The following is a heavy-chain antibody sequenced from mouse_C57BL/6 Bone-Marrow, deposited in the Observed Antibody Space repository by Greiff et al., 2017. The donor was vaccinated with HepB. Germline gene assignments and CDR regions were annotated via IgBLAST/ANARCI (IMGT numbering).Heavy chain of an antibody. CDR2: IYPRDGST. V-gene: IGHV1-85*01. Sequence: QVQLQQSGPELVKPGASVKLSCKASGYTFTSYDINWVKQRPGQGLEWIGWIYPRDGSTKYNEKFKGKATLTVDTSSSTAYMELHSLTSEDSAVYFCASPLYYDYDYYAMDYWGQGTSVTVSS. D-gene: IGHD2-4*01. J-gene: IGHJ4*01. CDR1: GYTFTSYD. CDR3: ASPLYYDYDYYAMDY.